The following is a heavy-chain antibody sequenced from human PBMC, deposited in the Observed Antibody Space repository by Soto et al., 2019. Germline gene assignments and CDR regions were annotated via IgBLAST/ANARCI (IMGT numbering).Heavy chain of an antibody. CDR2: IHGTGSA. V-gene: IGHV4-4*07. CDR3: AREEQLGPYYYYALDV. D-gene: IGHD1-26*01. CDR1: DGSVSSSY. Sequence: SESLSLTCTVSDGSVSSSYWSWIRQPAGQGLEWIGRIHGTGSARYNPSLKTRVTMSVDTSKNQFSLKLISVTAADTAVYYCAREEQLGPYYYYALDVWGQGTTVTVSS. J-gene: IGHJ6*02.